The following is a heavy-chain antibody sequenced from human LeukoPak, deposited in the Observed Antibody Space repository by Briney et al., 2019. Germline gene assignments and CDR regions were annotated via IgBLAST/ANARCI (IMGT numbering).Heavy chain of an antibody. V-gene: IGHV1-69*13. CDR3: ARVVRDYCSSTSCYYEGARYFDL. D-gene: IGHD2-2*01. Sequence: ASVKISCKASGGTFSSYAISWVRQAPGQGLEWMGGIIPIVGTANYAQKFQGRVTITADESTSTAYMELSSLRSEDTAVYYCARVVRDYCSSTSCYYEGARYFDLWGRGTLVTVSS. CDR1: GGTFSSYA. J-gene: IGHJ2*01. CDR2: IIPIVGTA.